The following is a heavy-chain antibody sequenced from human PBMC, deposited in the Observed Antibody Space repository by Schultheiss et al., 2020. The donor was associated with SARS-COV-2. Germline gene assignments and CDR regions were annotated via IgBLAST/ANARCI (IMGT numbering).Heavy chain of an antibody. J-gene: IGHJ4*02. V-gene: IGHV4-61*01. Sequence: SETLSLTCTVSGGSVSSGSYYWSWIRQPPGKGLEWIGRIYTSGSTNYNPSLKSQVTISVDTSKNQFSLKLSSVTAADTAVYYCARGLRRLVFSGWAFDYWGQGTLVTVSS. D-gene: IGHD3-10*02. CDR2: IYTSGST. CDR1: GGSVSSGSYY. CDR3: ARGLRRLVFSGWAFDY.